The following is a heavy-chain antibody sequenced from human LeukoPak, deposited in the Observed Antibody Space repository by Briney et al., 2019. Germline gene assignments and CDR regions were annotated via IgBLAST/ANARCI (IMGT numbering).Heavy chain of an antibody. D-gene: IGHD3-9*01. V-gene: IGHV1-8*01. J-gene: IGHJ4*02. CDR2: MNPNSGNT. Sequence: GSVKVSCKASGYTFTSYDINWVRQATGQGLEWMGWMNPNSGNTGYAQKFQGRVTMTRNTSISTAYMELSSLRSEDTAVYYCAPNLPILTGYYYEDLRVGYWGQGTLVTVSS. CDR3: APNLPILTGYYYEDLRVGY. CDR1: GYTFTSYD.